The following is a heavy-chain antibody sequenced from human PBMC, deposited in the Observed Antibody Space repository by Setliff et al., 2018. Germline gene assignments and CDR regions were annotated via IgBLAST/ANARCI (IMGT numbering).Heavy chain of an antibody. CDR2: IYHSGST. D-gene: IGHD3-3*01. V-gene: IGHV4-38-2*01. J-gene: IGHJ6*03. CDR1: GYSISSGYY. Sequence: PSETLSLTCAVSGYSISSGYYWGWIRQPPGKGLEWIGSIYHSGSTYYNPSLKSRVTLSIDTSKNQFSLKLSSVTAADTAVYYCARVSYSFWSGSYYSYYMDVWGKGTTVTVSS. CDR3: ARVSYSFWSGSYYSYYMDV.